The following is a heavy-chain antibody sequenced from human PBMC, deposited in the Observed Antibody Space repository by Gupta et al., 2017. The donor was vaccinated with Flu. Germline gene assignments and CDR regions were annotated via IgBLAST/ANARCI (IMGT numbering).Heavy chain of an antibody. CDR1: GGSISSYY. J-gene: IGHJ4*02. CDR2: IYYSGST. D-gene: IGHD3-10*01. V-gene: IGHV4-59*01. CDR3: ARDLPYYGSVN. Sequence: QVQLQESGPGLVKPSETLSLTCTVSGGSISSYYWSWIRQPPGKGLEWIGYIYYSGSTNYNPSLKSRVTISVDTSKNQFSLKLSSVTAADTAVYYCARDLPYYGSVNWGQGTLVTVSS.